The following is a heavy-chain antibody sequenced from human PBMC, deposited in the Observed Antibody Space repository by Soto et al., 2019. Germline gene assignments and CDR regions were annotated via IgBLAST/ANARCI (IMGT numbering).Heavy chain of an antibody. J-gene: IGHJ6*02. CDR3: AKDRGDSSGYYYYYYGMDV. D-gene: IGHD3-22*01. Sequence: LSLSCAASGFTFSSYAMSWVRQAPGKGLEWVSAIGGSGGSTYYADSVKGRFTISRDNSKNTLYLQMNSLRAEDTAVYYCAKDRGDSSGYYYYYYGMDVWGQGTTVTVSS. V-gene: IGHV3-23*01. CDR1: GFTFSSYA. CDR2: IGGSGGST.